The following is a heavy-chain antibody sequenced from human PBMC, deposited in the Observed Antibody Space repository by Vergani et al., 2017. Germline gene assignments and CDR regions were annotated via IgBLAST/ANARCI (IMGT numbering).Heavy chain of an antibody. CDR3: ARGSYYNSFYLIYWFDP. CDR2: IYTSGST. Sequence: QVQLQESGPGLVKPSQTLSLTCTVSGGSISSGSYYWSWIRQPAGKGLEWIGRIYTSGSTNYNPSLKSRVTISVDTSKNQFSLKLSSVTAADTAVYYCARGSYYNSFYLIYWFDPWGQGTLVTVSS. J-gene: IGHJ5*02. CDR1: GGSISSGSYY. V-gene: IGHV4-61*02. D-gene: IGHD3-10*01.